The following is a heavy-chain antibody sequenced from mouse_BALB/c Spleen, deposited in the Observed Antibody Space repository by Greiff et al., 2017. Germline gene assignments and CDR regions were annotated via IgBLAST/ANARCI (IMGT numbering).Heavy chain of an antibody. CDR2: IRNKANGYTT. V-gene: IGHV7-3*02. CDR3: ARDNYGSSYEDAMDY. D-gene: IGHD1-1*01. J-gene: IGHJ4*01. CDR1: GFTFTDYY. Sequence: EVMLVESGGGLVQPGGSLRLSCATSGFTFTDYYMSWVRQPPGKALEWLGFIRNKANGYTTEYSASVKGRFTISRDNSQSILYLQMNTLRAEDSATYYCARDNYGSSYEDAMDYWGQGTSVTVSS.